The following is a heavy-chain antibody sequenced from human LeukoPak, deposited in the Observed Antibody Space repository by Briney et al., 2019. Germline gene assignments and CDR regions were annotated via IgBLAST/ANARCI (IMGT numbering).Heavy chain of an antibody. V-gene: IGHV5-51*01. J-gene: IGHJ6*02. CDR3: ARSVSGLNYGMDV. CDR2: IYPGDSDT. D-gene: IGHD6-19*01. Sequence: GESLKISCKGSGYTFTSYWIGWVRQMPGKGLEWMGIIYPGDSDTRYSPSFQGQVTISADKSISTAYLQWSSLKASDTAMYYCARSVSGLNYGMDVWGQGTTVTVSS. CDR1: GYTFTSYW.